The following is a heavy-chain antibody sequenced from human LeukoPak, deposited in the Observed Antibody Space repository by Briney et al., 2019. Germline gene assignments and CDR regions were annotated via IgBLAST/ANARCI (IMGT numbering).Heavy chain of an antibody. D-gene: IGHD2-21*02. CDR3: ARAIKHIVVVTAIDWFDP. Sequence: SETLSLTCTVSGYSISSGYYWGWIRQPPGKGLEWIGSIYHSGGTYYNPSLKSRVTISVDTSKNQFSLKLSSVTAADTAVYYCARAIKHIVVVTAIDWFDPWGQGTLVTVSS. CDR2: IYHSGGT. J-gene: IGHJ5*02. CDR1: GYSISSGYY. V-gene: IGHV4-38-2*02.